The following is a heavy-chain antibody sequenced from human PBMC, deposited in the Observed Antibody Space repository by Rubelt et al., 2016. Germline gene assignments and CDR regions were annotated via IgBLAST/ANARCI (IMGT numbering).Heavy chain of an antibody. J-gene: IGHJ4*02. CDR2: ISAYNGNT. V-gene: IGHV1-18*01. Sequence: QVQLVQSGSEVKKPGASVKVSCKASGYTFTNYGVTWVRQAPGQGLEWMGWISAYNGNTNYAQNLQGRVTMTPDTSTSTAYMELRSLGSDDTAVYYCARGYEFWSGYRNFDYWGQGTLVTVSS. CDR1: GYTFTNYG. CDR3: ARGYEFWSGYRNFDY. D-gene: IGHD3-3*01.